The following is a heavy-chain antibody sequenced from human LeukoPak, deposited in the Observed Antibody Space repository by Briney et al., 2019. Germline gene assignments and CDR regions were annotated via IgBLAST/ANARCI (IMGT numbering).Heavy chain of an antibody. CDR2: IYTSGST. Sequence: SETLSLTCSVSGGFISRSNYYWSWIRQPAGKGLEWIGRIYTSGSTNYSPSLKSRVTISVDTSKNQFSLKLSSVTAADTAVYYCARGGRSNYQYPKRKRKIYYYYMDVWGKGTTVTVSS. V-gene: IGHV4-61*02. CDR1: GGFISRSNYY. CDR3: ARGGRSNYQYPKRKRKIYYYYMDV. D-gene: IGHD5-24*01. J-gene: IGHJ6*03.